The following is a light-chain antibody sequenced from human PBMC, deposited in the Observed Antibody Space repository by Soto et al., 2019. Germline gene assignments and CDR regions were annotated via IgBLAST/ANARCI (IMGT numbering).Light chain of an antibody. CDR1: NLGDKY. CDR3: QAWDSSTVWV. J-gene: IGLJ3*02. V-gene: IGLV3-1*01. Sequence: SYELTQPPSVSVSPGQTASITCSGENLGDKYASWYQQKPGQSPVLVIYRDNKRPSAIPERFSGSNSGNTATLTISGAQPMDEADYYCQAWDSSTVWVFGGGTKLTVL. CDR2: RDN.